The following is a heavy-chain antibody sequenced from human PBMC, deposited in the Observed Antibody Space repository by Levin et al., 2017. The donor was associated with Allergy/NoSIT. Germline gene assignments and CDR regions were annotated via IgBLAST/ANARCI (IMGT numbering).Heavy chain of an antibody. CDR2: ISSSSRYI. V-gene: IGHV3-21*01. CDR3: ARDLSLDYYGSSAYYGFDY. CDR1: GFTYSTCS. Sequence: GGSLRLSCAASGFTYSTCSMNWVRQAPGKGLEWVSSISSSSRYIYYADSVKGRFTISRDNAKNSLYLQMNSLRAEDTAVYYCARDLSLDYYGSSAYYGFDYWGQGTLVTVSS. J-gene: IGHJ4*02. D-gene: IGHD3-22*01.